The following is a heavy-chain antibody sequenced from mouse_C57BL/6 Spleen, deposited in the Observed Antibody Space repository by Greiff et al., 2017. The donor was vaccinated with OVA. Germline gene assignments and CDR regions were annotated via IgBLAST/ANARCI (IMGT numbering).Heavy chain of an antibody. Sequence: VQLQQSGPELVKPGASVKISCKASGYAFSSSWMNWVKQRPGKGLEWIGRIYPGAGDTNYNGKFKGKATLTADKSSSTAYMQLSSLTSEDSAVYFCAAGDYYGSSYDYWGQGTTLTVSS. V-gene: IGHV1-82*01. CDR3: AAGDYYGSSYDY. CDR2: IYPGAGDT. D-gene: IGHD1-1*01. CDR1: GYAFSSSW. J-gene: IGHJ2*01.